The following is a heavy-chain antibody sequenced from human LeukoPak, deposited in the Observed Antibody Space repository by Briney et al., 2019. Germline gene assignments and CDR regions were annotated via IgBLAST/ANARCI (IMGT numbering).Heavy chain of an antibody. CDR2: MSPDSGKT. CDR3: ARGGVATLFDY. D-gene: IGHD3-3*01. V-gene: IGHV1-8*01. J-gene: IGHJ4*02. Sequence: ASVKVSCKTSGYTFTSYDINWVRQATGQGLEWVGWMSPDSGKTGYARKFQGRVTMTRSNSLSTVYMELSSLKSDDTAVYYCARGGVATLFDYWGQGTLVTVSS. CDR1: GYTFTSYD.